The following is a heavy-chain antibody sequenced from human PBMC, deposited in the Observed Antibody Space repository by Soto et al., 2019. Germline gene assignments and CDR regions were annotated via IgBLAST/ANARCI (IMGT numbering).Heavy chain of an antibody. CDR2: IYWNDEK. CDR3: IHKRPSRSYRQGRFHT. V-gene: IGHV2-5*01. CDR1: GFSLATVGEG. Sequence: QITLKESGPTLVKPTQTLSLTCTVSGFSLATVGEGVGWVRQPPGKALEWLALIYWNDEKRFSPSLESRLTITNETSKNQVVHTMNNISPSDTARYYCIHKRPSRSYRQGRFHTWGKGPLVTV. D-gene: IGHD3-16*02. J-gene: IGHJ4*02.